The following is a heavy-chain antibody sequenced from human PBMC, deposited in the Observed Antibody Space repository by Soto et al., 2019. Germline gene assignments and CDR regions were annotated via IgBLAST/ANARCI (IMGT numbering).Heavy chain of an antibody. CDR2: ISGSGGST. D-gene: IGHD3-22*01. J-gene: IGHJ4*02. CDR3: AAPQDSSGYSYYFDY. V-gene: IGHV3-23*01. Sequence: GGSLRLSCAASGFTFSSYAMSWVRQAPGKGLEWVSAISGSGGSTYYADSVKGRFTISRDNSKNTLYLQMNSLRAEDTAVYYCAAPQDSSGYSYYFDYWGQGTLVTVSS. CDR1: GFTFSSYA.